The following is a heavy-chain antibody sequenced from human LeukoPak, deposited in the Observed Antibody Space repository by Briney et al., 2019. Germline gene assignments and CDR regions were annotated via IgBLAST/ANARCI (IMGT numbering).Heavy chain of an antibody. CDR1: GFTFSSYW. V-gene: IGHV3-7*01. CDR2: IKQDGSEK. CDR3: ARDPNYYDSSGYYGPYYFDY. J-gene: IGHJ4*02. Sequence: GGSLRLSCAASGFTFSSYWMSWVRQAPGKGLEWVANIKQDGSEKYYVDSVKGRFTISRDNAKNSLYLQMNSLRAKDTAVYYCARDPNYYDSSGYYGPYYFDYWGQGTLVTVSS. D-gene: IGHD3-22*01.